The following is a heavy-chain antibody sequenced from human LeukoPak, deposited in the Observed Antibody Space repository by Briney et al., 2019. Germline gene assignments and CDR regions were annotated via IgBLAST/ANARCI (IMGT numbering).Heavy chain of an antibody. V-gene: IGHV4-39*02. CDR1: GGSISSSSYY. CDR3: AREDTAMVPDY. Sequence: PSETLSLTCTVSGGSISSSSYYWGWIRQPPGKGLEWIGSIYYSGRTYYSPSLRSRVTISVDTSKNQFSLKVSSVTAADTAVYYCAREDTAMVPDYWGQGTLVTVSS. D-gene: IGHD5-18*01. CDR2: IYYSGRT. J-gene: IGHJ4*02.